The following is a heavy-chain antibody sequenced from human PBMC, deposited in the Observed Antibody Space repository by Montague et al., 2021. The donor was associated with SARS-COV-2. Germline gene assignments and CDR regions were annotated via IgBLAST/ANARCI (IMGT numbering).Heavy chain of an antibody. D-gene: IGHD5-12*01. CDR1: GGSISSGSYY. CDR2: IYTSGST. V-gene: IGHV4-61*02. Sequence: TLSLTCTVSGGSISSGSYYWSWIRQPAGKGLEWIGRIYTSGSTNYNPSLKSRVTISVDTSKNQFSLKLSSVTAADTAVYYCARMEWLRGWFDPWGQGTLVTVSS. J-gene: IGHJ5*02. CDR3: ARMEWLRGWFDP.